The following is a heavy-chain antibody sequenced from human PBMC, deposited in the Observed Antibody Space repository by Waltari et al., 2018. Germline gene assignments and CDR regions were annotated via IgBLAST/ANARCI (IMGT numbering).Heavy chain of an antibody. V-gene: IGHV5-51*01. CDR2: IYPGDSDT. CDR1: GYSFTSYW. D-gene: IGHD2-15*01. CDR3: ARLSGYCSGGSCYADAFDI. J-gene: IGHJ3*02. Sequence: EVQLVQSGAEVKKPGESLKISCKGSGYSFTSYWIGWVRQMPGKGLEWMGIIYPGDSDTRYSPSFQCQVTISADKSISTAYLQWSSLKASDTAMYYCARLSGYCSGGSCYADAFDIWGQGTMFTVSS.